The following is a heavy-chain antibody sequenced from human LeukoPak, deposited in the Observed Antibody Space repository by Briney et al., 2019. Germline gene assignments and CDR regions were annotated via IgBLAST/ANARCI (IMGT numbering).Heavy chain of an antibody. CDR1: GGSISSSSYS. Sequence: TSETLSLTCTVSGGSISSSSYSWGWIRRPPGKGLEWIGSIYYSGSTYYNPSLKSRVTISVDTSKNQFSLKLSSVTAADTAVYYCARQNVGYSSSSFDYWGQGTLVTVSS. V-gene: IGHV4-39*01. CDR2: IYYSGST. J-gene: IGHJ4*02. D-gene: IGHD6-6*01. CDR3: ARQNVGYSSSSFDY.